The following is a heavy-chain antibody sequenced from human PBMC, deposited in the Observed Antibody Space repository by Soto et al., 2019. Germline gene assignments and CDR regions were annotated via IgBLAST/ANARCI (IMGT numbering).Heavy chain of an antibody. CDR3: ARAKRTNDMLH. CDR2: INPHSGGAAYGGT. CDR1: GYTFPDYH. D-gene: IGHD2-8*01. J-gene: IGHJ4*02. Sequence: ASVKVSCKASGYTFPDYHIHWVRQAPGQGLEWMGWINPHSGGAAYGGTNYAQKFLGRVTMTRDTSISTAYMVLTRLTSDDTAIYCCARAKRTNDMLHWGQGTLVTVSS. V-gene: IGHV1-2*02.